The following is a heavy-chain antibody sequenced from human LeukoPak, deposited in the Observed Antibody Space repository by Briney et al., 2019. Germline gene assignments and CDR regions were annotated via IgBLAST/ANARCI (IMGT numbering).Heavy chain of an antibody. Sequence: LPGGSLRLSCAASGFTFSSYGLHWVRQAPGKGLEWVAVISYDGSNKYYADSVKGRFTISRDNSKNTLYLQMNSLRTEDTAVYFCAKFEGATIPGWFNDYWGQGILVTVSS. D-gene: IGHD6-19*01. CDR3: AKFEGATIPGWFNDY. CDR2: ISYDGSNK. J-gene: IGHJ4*02. CDR1: GFTFSSYG. V-gene: IGHV3-30*18.